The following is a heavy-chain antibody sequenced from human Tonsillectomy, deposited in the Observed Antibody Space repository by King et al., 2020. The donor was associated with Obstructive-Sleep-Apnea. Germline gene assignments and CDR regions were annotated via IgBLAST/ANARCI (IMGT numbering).Heavy chain of an antibody. CDR3: ARDSLAVALSKYYFDY. CDR1: GFTVSDYY. CDR2: ISSFGSTI. J-gene: IGHJ4*02. Sequence: VQLVESGGGLVKPGGSLRLSCAASGFTVSDYYMGWNRQAPGKGLEWGSYISSFGSTIYYANSVKGRFTISRDNAKNSLYSQMNSLRAEDTAVYYCARDSLAVALSKYYFDYWGQGTLVTVSS. V-gene: IGHV3-11*01. D-gene: IGHD6-19*01.